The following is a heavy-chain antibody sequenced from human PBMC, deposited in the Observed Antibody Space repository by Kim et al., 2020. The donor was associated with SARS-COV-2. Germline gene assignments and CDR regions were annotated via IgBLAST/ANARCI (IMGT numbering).Heavy chain of an antibody. CDR2: ISGSGGST. CDR1: GFTFSSYA. D-gene: IGHD3-9*01. V-gene: IGHV3-23*01. Sequence: GGSLRLSCAASGFTFSSYAMSWVRQAPGKGLEWVAAISGSGGSTYYADSVKGRFTISRDNTKNTLYLQMNSLRAADTAVYYCAKTQSSSYDVLTGYYPFDSWGQGTLVTVSS. CDR3: AKTQSSSYDVLTGYYPFDS. J-gene: IGHJ4*02.